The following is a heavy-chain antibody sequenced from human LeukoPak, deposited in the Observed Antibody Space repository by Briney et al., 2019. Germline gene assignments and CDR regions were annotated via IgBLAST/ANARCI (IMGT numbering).Heavy chain of an antibody. CDR2: IKQDGSET. CDR3: ARVYSHTITMVRGVIGE. D-gene: IGHD3-10*01. J-gene: IGHJ4*02. CDR1: GFTFSSYW. Sequence: PGGSLRLSCAASGFTFSSYWMSWVRQAPGRGLEWVANIKQDGSETYYVDSVKGRFTISRDNAKNSLYLQMNSLRAEDTAVYYCARVYSHTITMVRGVIGEWGQGTVVTVSS. V-gene: IGHV3-7*03.